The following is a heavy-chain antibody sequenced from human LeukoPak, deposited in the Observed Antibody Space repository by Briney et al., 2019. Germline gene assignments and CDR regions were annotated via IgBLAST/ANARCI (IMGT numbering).Heavy chain of an antibody. CDR1: ELTFSSYW. V-gene: IGHV3-7*03. J-gene: IGHJ4*02. Sequence: GGSLRLSCATSELTFSSYWMSWLRQAPGKGLEWVANIKQDGSEEYYVDSVKGRFTISRDNAKNSLYLRMNSLRAEDTAVYHCARISSTTGVAWGGYLDFWGQGTLVAVSS. D-gene: IGHD2-8*01. CDR3: ARISSTTGVAWGGYLDF. CDR2: IKQDGSEE.